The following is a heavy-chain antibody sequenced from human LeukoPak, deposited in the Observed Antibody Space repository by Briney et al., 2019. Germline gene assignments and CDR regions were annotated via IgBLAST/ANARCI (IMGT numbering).Heavy chain of an antibody. J-gene: IGHJ4*02. CDR3: ATAPYYYGSGSYYSFRFDY. V-gene: IGHV1-69-2*01. D-gene: IGHD3-10*01. CDR1: GYTFTDYY. Sequence: ASVKISCKVSGYTFTDYYMHWVQQAPGKGLEWMGLVDPEDGETIYAEKLQGRVTITADTSTDTAYMELSSLRSEDTAVYYCATAPYYYGSGSYYSFRFDYWGQGTLVTVSS. CDR2: VDPEDGET.